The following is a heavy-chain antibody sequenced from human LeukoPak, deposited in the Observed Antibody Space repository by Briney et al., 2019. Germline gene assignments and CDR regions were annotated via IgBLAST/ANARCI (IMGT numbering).Heavy chain of an antibody. CDR2: IYYSGST. Sequence: SETLSLTCTVSGGSISSSSYYWGWIRQPPGKGLEWIGSIYYSGSTYYNPSLKSRVTISVDTSKNQFSLKLSSVTAADTAVYYCATDPWSSGYYLTSDYWGQGTLVSVSS. J-gene: IGHJ4*02. CDR3: ATDPWSSGYYLTSDY. D-gene: IGHD3-22*01. V-gene: IGHV4-39*02. CDR1: GGSISSSSYY.